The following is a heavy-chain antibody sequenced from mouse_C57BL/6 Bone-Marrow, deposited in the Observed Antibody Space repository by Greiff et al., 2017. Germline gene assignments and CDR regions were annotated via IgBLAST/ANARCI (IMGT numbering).Heavy chain of an antibody. Sequence: EVKLVESGGDLVKPGGSLKLSCAASGFTFSSYGMSWVRQTPDKRLEWVATISSGGSYTYYPASVKGRFTISRDNAKNTLYLQMSSLKSEDTAMYYCARQNGYFGAMDDWGQGTSVTVSS. J-gene: IGHJ4*01. CDR1: GFTFSSYG. V-gene: IGHV5-6*01. CDR3: ARQNGYFGAMDD. D-gene: IGHD2-3*01. CDR2: ISSGGSYT.